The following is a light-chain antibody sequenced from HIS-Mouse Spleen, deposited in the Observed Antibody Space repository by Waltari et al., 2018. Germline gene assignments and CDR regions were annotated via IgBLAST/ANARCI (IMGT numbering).Light chain of an antibody. J-gene: IGLJ2*01. CDR1: SSDVGGYNY. V-gene: IGLV2-14*01. Sequence: QSALTQPASVSGSPGQSITISCTGTSSDVGGYNYVSWYQQHPGKAPKLMIYEVSNRPSGGSNRFSGSKSGNTASLTISGLQAEDEADYYCSSYAGSSTLVFGGGTKLTVL. CDR3: SSYAGSSTLV. CDR2: EVS.